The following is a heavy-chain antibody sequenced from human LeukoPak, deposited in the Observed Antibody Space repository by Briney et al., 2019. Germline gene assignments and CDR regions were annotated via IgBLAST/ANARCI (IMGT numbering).Heavy chain of an antibody. CDR3: ARDGSGVRGADKTYYYYYMDV. J-gene: IGHJ6*03. CDR1: GFTFSSYG. D-gene: IGHD3-10*01. CDR2: IRYDGRKK. V-gene: IGHV3-30*02. Sequence: GGSLRLSCAASGFTFSSYGMHWVRQAPGKGLEWVAFIRYDGRKKYYADSVKGRFTISRDNSKNTLYLQMNSLRAEDPAVYYCARDGSGVRGADKTYYYYYMDVWGKGTTVTVSS.